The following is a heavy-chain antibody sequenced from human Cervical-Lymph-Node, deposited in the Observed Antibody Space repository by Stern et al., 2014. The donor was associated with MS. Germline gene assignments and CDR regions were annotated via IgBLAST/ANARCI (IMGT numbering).Heavy chain of an antibody. Sequence: QVQLMQSGAEVKKPGSSVKVSCKASGATFSSYAISWVRQAPGQGLEWRGGIIPILGTANYAQKSQGRVPITAGDSTSTAYKATSSLRSEDTAVYYCARLERPLSEDGGFDYWGQGTLVTVSS. CDR3: ARLERPLSEDGGFDY. CDR1: GATFSSYA. V-gene: IGHV1-69*01. J-gene: IGHJ4*02. CDR2: IIPILGTA. D-gene: IGHD5-24*01.